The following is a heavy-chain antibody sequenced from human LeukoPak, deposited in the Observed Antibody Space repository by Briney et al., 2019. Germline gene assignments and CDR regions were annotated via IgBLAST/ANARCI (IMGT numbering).Heavy chain of an antibody. J-gene: IGHJ5*02. CDR1: GGSIRSGDYY. Sequence: SQTLSLTCTVSGGSIRSGDYYWRWIRQPPGKGLEWIAYIYYSGSTYYNPSLKSRVTISVDTSKNQFSLKLTSVTAADTAVYYCARDKSGYYHDPYNWFDPWGQGTLVTVSS. V-gene: IGHV4-30-4*01. CDR3: ARDKSGYYHDPYNWFDP. CDR2: IYYSGST. D-gene: IGHD3-3*01.